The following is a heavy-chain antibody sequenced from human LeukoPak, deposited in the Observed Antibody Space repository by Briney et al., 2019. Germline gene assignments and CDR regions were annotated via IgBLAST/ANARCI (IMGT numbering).Heavy chain of an antibody. V-gene: IGHV3-7*01. Sequence: GESLRLSCAASGFSFSSYWMTWVRQAPGKGLEWVANIKEDGSEKYYVDSVKGRFTISRDNAKNSLYLQMNSLRVEDTAVYYCASETLRTSWGQGTLVTVSS. D-gene: IGHD2-2*01. J-gene: IGHJ4*02. CDR2: IKEDGSEK. CDR1: GFSFSSYW. CDR3: ASETLRTS.